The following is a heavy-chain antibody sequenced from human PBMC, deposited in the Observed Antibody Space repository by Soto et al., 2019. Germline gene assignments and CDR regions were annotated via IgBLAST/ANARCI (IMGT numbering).Heavy chain of an antibody. CDR2: RYYSEST. D-gene: IGHD2-15*01. V-gene: IGHV4-31*03. Sequence: SETLSLTCTVSGGSITTGGYYWSWIRQPPGKGLEWIGHRYYSESTYYNPSPKSRVSISLDTSKNQFSLKLSFVTAADTAMYYCARTKCSGGSCYSWSLDYWGQGTPVTVSS. J-gene: IGHJ4*02. CDR1: GGSITTGGYY. CDR3: ARTKCSGGSCYSWSLDY.